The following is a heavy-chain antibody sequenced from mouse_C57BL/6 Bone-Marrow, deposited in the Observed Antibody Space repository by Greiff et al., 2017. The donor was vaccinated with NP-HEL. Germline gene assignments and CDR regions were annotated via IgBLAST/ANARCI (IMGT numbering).Heavy chain of an antibody. CDR2: ISYDGSN. V-gene: IGHV3-6*01. D-gene: IGHD2-4*01. J-gene: IGHJ4*01. Sequence: DVQLVESGPGLVKPSQSLSLTCSVTGYSITSGYYWNWIRQFPGNKLEWMGYISYDGSNNYNPSLKNRISITRDTAKNQFFLKLNSVTTEDTATYYCARERLRRGGYYAMDYWGQGTSVTVSS. CDR3: ARERLRRGGYYAMDY. CDR1: GYSITSGYY.